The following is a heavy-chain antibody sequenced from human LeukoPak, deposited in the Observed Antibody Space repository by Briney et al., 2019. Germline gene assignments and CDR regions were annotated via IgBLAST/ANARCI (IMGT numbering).Heavy chain of an antibody. CDR1: GFTFGSYG. CDR3: ARKKRVDTDSIMVYYYYAMDV. Sequence: GGSLRLSCAASGFTFGSYGMHWVRQAPGKGLEWEAVIWYDGSNKYYADSVKGRFTISRDNSKKTLYLQMNNLRAEDTAVYYCARKKRVDTDSIMVYYYYAMDVWGQGTTVTVSS. CDR2: IWYDGSNK. D-gene: IGHD5-18*01. V-gene: IGHV3-33*01. J-gene: IGHJ6*02.